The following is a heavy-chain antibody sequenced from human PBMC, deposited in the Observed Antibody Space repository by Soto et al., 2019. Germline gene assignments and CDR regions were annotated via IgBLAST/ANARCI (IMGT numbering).Heavy chain of an antibody. V-gene: IGHV3-9*01. CDR2: ISWNSGSI. Sequence: EVQLVESGGGLVQPGRSLRLSCAASGFTFDDYAMHWVRQAPGKGLEWVSGISWNSGSIGYADSVKGRFTISRDNAKNSLYLQMNSLRAEDTAWYYCAKVRSVTDDAFDIWGQGTMVTVSS. D-gene: IGHD4-17*01. CDR3: AKVRSVTDDAFDI. J-gene: IGHJ3*02. CDR1: GFTFDDYA.